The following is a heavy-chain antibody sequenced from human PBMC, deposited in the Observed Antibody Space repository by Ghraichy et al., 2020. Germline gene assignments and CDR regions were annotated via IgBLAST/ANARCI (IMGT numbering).Heavy chain of an antibody. CDR2: IYSGGST. Sequence: GGSLRLSCAASGFTVSSNYMSWVRQAPGKGLEWVSVIYSGGSTYYADSVKGRFTISRDNSKNTLYLQMNSLRAEDTAVYYCARDRSLVLRYFDPYGMDVWGQGTTVTVSS. CDR1: GFTVSSNY. V-gene: IGHV3-66*01. CDR3: ARDRSLVLRYFDPYGMDV. D-gene: IGHD3-9*01. J-gene: IGHJ6*02.